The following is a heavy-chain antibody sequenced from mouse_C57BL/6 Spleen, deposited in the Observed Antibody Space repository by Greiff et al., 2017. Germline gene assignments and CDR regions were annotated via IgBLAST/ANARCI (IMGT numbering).Heavy chain of an antibody. D-gene: IGHD2-3*01. V-gene: IGHV14-3*01. CDR3: AEDDGYYVGFAY. Sequence: EVQLQQSVAELVRPGASVKLSCTASGFNIKNTYMHWVKQRPEQGLEWIGRIDPANGNTKYDPKFKGKATLTADTSSNTAYLQLSSLTSEVTAFYYCAEDDGYYVGFAYWGQGTPVTVSA. J-gene: IGHJ3*01. CDR2: IDPANGNT. CDR1: GFNIKNTY.